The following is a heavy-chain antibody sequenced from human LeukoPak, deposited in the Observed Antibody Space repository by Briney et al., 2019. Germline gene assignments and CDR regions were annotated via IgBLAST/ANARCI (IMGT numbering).Heavy chain of an antibody. CDR3: AREFGDYGDRNFDY. CDR1: GGTFSSYA. J-gene: IGHJ4*02. CDR2: INPNSGGT. Sequence: ASVKVSCKASGGTFSSYAISWVRQAPGQGLEWMGWINPNSGGTNYAQKFQGRVTMTRDTSISTAYMELSRLRSDDTAVYYCAREFGDYGDRNFDYWGQGTLVTVSS. V-gene: IGHV1-2*02. D-gene: IGHD4-17*01.